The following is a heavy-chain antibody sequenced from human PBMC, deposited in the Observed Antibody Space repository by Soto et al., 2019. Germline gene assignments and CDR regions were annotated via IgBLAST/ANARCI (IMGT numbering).Heavy chain of an antibody. V-gene: IGHV4-4*02. Sequence: SEILSLTCAVSGGSISSSNWWSWVRQPPGKGLEWIGEIYHSGSTNYNPSLKSRVTISVDKSKNQFSLNLRSVTAADTAVYYCARDGLYYYDSGTYYRVGNYFDYWGHGTLVNVSS. CDR3: ARDGLYYYDSGTYYRVGNYFDY. J-gene: IGHJ4*01. CDR2: IYHSGST. D-gene: IGHD3-10*01. CDR1: GGSISSSNW.